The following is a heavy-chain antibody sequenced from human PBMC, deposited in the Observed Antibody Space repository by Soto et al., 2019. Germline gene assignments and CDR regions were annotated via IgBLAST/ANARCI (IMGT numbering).Heavy chain of an antibody. CDR1: GYTFTSYY. CDR3: ARASLRWDFWSGYYGLFDY. CDR2: INPSGGST. D-gene: IGHD3-3*01. J-gene: IGHJ4*02. V-gene: IGHV1-46*03. Sequence: GASVKVSCKASGYTFTSYYMHWVRQAPGQGLEWMGIINPSGGSTSYAQKFQGRVTMTRDTSTSTVYMELSSLRSEDTAVYYCARASLRWDFWSGYYGLFDYWGQGTLVTVSS.